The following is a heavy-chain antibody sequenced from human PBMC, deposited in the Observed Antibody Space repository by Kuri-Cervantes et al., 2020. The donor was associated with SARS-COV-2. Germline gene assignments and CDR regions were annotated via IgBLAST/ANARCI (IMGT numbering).Heavy chain of an antibody. Sequence: AGTLRLTCAVSGFTFSSYWMSWVRQAPGKGLEGVANIKQDGRETCYVDSVKGRFTISSDNARNSPYLQMNRLRAEDTAVYCCARTTYGSGGCWDDAFNIWGQGTMVTVSS. CDR2: IKQDGRET. J-gene: IGHJ3*02. V-gene: IGHV3-7*01. CDR1: GFTFSSYW. CDR3: ARTTYGSGGCWDDAFNI. D-gene: IGHD3-10*01.